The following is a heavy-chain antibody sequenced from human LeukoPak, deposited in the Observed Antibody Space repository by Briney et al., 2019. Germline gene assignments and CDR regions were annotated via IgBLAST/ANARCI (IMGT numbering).Heavy chain of an antibody. J-gene: IGHJ3*02. D-gene: IGHD3-22*01. V-gene: IGHV1-18*01. CDR3: ARVHYYDSSGYYYGAFDI. Sequence: EASVKVSCKASGYTFTSYGISWVRQAPGQALEWMGWISAYNGNTNYAQKLQGRVTMTTDTSTSTAYMELRSLRSDDTAVYYCARVHYYDSSGYYYGAFDIWGQGTMVTVSS. CDR2: ISAYNGNT. CDR1: GYTFTSYG.